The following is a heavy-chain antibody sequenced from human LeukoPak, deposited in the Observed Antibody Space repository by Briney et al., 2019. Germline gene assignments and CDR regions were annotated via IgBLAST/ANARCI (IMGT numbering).Heavy chain of an antibody. V-gene: IGHV1-8*01. J-gene: IGHJ5*02. CDR1: GYTFTSYD. D-gene: IGHD2-2*01. CDR3: ARGGIVVVPAATRGWFDP. CDR2: MNPNSGNT. Sequence: GASVKVSCKASGYTFTSYDINWVRQATGQGLEWMGWMNPNSGNTGYAQKFQGRVTMTRNTSIGTAYMALSSLRSEDTAVYYCARGGIVVVPAATRGWFDPWGQGTLVTVSS.